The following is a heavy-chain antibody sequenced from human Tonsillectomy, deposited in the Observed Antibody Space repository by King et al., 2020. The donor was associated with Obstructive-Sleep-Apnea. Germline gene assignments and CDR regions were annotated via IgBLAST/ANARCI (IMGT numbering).Heavy chain of an antibody. CDR3: ARDASYGLLDY. CDR2: IYYSGST. Sequence: VQLQESGPGLVKPSETLSLTCTVSGGSISSYYWSWLRQPPGKGLEWIGYIYYSGSTNYNPSLKSRVTISVDTSKNQFSLKLSSVTAADTAVYYCARDASYGLLDYWGQGTLVTVSS. D-gene: IGHD4-17*01. V-gene: IGHV4-59*01. CDR1: GGSISSYY. J-gene: IGHJ4*02.